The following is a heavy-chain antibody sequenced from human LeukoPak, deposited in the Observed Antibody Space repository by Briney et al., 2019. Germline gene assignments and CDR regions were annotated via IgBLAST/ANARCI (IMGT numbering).Heavy chain of an antibody. Sequence: PSETLSLTCTVSGGSISSYYWSWVRQPAGKGLEWIGRIYTSESTNYNPSLKSRVTMSVDTSKNQFSLKLSSVTAADTAVYYCARDYSSSWYGGWFDPWGQGTLVTVSS. J-gene: IGHJ5*02. V-gene: IGHV4-4*07. CDR2: IYTSEST. CDR1: GGSISSYY. CDR3: ARDYSSSWYGGWFDP. D-gene: IGHD6-13*01.